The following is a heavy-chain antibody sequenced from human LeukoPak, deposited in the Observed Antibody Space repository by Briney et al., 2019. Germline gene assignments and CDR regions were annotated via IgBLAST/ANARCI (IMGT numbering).Heavy chain of an antibody. CDR1: GYSFTSYW. CDR3: ATRASADIVVVPAAAYYYYYYMDV. CDR2: IYPGDSDT. Sequence: GESLKISCKGSGYSFTSYWIGWVRQMPGKGLEWMGIIYPGDSDTRYSPSFQGQVTISADKSISTAYLQWSSLKASDTAMYYCATRASADIVVVPAAAYYYYYYMDVWGKGTTVTVSS. J-gene: IGHJ6*03. V-gene: IGHV5-51*01. D-gene: IGHD2-2*01.